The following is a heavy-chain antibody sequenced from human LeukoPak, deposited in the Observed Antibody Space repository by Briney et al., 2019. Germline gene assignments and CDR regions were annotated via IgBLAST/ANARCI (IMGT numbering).Heavy chain of an antibody. CDR2: ISDGGAAT. Sequence: GGSLRLSCAASGFTFSNYAMTWVRQAPGKGLEWVSTISDGGAATYYADSVKGRFTISRDNSKNTLSLQMNSLRADDTAVYYCAKALNVLVPSTSRWFDPWGQGTLVTVSS. J-gene: IGHJ5*02. CDR3: AKALNVLVPSTSRWFDP. V-gene: IGHV3-23*01. CDR1: GFTFSNYA. D-gene: IGHD2-2*01.